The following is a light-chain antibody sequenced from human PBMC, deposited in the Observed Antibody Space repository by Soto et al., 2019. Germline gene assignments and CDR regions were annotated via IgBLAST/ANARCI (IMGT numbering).Light chain of an antibody. Sequence: IQFTHSPCSLSASVGDGVTITFLASQCVRSYLAWFQQRPGKAPKLLIFGASTLQNGVPARFSGGGFGTAFTLTITSLQPEDFATYYCHQVYTYPRKFGQGTKVDIK. CDR1: QCVRSY. CDR3: HQVYTYPRK. CDR2: GAS. J-gene: IGKJ1*01. V-gene: IGKV1-9*01.